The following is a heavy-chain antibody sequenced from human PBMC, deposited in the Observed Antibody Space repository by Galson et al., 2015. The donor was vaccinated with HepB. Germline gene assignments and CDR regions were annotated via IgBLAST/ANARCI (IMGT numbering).Heavy chain of an antibody. CDR3: ASGGGSYFRTFDI. V-gene: IGHV3-11*03. Sequence: SLRLSCAASGFTFSDYYMSWIRQAPGKGLEWVSYISSSSSYTNYADSVKGRFTISRDNAKNSLYLQMNSLRAEDTAVYYCASGGGSYFRTFDIWGQGTMVTVSS. J-gene: IGHJ3*02. CDR1: GFTFSDYY. D-gene: IGHD1-26*01. CDR2: ISSSSSYT.